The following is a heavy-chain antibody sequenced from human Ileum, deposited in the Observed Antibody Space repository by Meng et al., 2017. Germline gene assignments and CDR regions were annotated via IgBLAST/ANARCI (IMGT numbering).Heavy chain of an antibody. CDR2: ISPYNDNT. Sequence: QAQLVQFGPGMKEAGDSVKVSCKTSGYNFINFGISWVRQAPGQGLEWIGWISPYNDNTIIAQKFQGRVTLTTKTSTNTAYLELTRLTSDATTIYWCARSAPLDSWGQGTLVTVSS. CDR1: GYNFINFG. CDR3: ARSAPLDS. J-gene: IGHJ5*01. V-gene: IGHV1-18*04.